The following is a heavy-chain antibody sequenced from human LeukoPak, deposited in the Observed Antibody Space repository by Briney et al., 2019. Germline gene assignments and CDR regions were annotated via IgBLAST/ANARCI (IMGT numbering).Heavy chain of an antibody. Sequence: SQTLSLTCAISGDSVSSNSAAWNWIRQSPSRGLEWLGRTYYRSKWYNDYAVSVKSRITINPDTSKNQFSLQLNSVTPEDTAVYYCVGGSGQGKNRMFDYWGQGTLVTVSS. CDR2: TYYRSKWYN. V-gene: IGHV6-1*01. D-gene: IGHD3-10*01. CDR1: GDSVSSNSAA. J-gene: IGHJ4*02. CDR3: VGGSGQGKNRMFDY.